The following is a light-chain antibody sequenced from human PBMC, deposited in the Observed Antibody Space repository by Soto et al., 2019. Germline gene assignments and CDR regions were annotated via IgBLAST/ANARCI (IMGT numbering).Light chain of an antibody. CDR3: QQRSTSTLT. Sequence: EIVVTQSPATLSLSPVERATLSCMASQNVGGYLEWYQQKPGQAPRLLIYDASNRATGIPARLSGSGSGTDLSITISSIQTEDLAVYYCQQRSTSTLTFGGGTKVDIK. V-gene: IGKV3-11*01. CDR1: QNVGGY. CDR2: DAS. J-gene: IGKJ4*01.